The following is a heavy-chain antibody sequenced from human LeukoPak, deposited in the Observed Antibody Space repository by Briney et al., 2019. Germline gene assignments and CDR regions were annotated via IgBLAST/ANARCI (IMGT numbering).Heavy chain of an antibody. CDR3: AKATLRTTVVKGVLDY. J-gene: IGHJ4*02. CDR1: GFTFSSYA. CDR2: ISGSGGST. Sequence: GGSLRLSCAASGFTFSSYAMSWVRQAPGKGLEWVSAISGSGGSTYYADSVKGRFTISRDNSKNTLYLQMNSLRAEDTAVYYCAKATLRTTVVKGVLDYWGQGTLVTVSS. D-gene: IGHD4-23*01. V-gene: IGHV3-23*01.